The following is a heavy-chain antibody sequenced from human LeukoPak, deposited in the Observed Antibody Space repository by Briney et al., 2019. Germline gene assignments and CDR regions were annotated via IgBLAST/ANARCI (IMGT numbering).Heavy chain of an antibody. Sequence: GGSLRLSCVASGFTFSNYAMSWVRQAPGKGLEWVSTISGGGVTTYYGDSAKGRFAISRDNSKNTLYLQMNSLTADDTAVYYCPRQSYASGWIPFDYWGQGILVTVSS. CDR3: PRQSYASGWIPFDY. D-gene: IGHD6-19*01. V-gene: IGHV3-23*01. J-gene: IGHJ4*02. CDR1: GFTFSNYA. CDR2: ISGGGVTT.